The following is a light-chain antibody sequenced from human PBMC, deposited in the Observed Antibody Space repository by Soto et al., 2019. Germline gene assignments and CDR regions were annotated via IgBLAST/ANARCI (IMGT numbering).Light chain of an antibody. J-gene: IGKJ1*01. Sequence: ETLMTQSPATLSVSPGERATLSCRASQSVSSSYLAWYQQKPGQAPRLLISGASTRATGLPARFSASGSGTDFTLTISDVQPEDFALYYCHQRQSWPRTFGQGTKVVIK. CDR3: HQRQSWPRT. V-gene: IGKV3-15*01. CDR2: GAS. CDR1: QSVSSSY.